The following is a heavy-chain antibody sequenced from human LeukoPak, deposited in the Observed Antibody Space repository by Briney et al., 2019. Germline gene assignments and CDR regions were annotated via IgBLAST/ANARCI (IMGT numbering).Heavy chain of an antibody. Sequence: PGGSLRVSCVASGFTFGNYWMSWVRQAPGKGLEWVSAISGSVGSTYYADSVKGRFTISRDNSKNTLYLQMNSLRAEDTAVYYCAKGSYCGGDCTTHYPKYYFDYWGQGTLVTVSS. CDR1: GFTFGNYW. CDR3: AKGSYCGGDCTTHYPKYYFDY. V-gene: IGHV3-23*01. D-gene: IGHD2-21*02. J-gene: IGHJ4*02. CDR2: ISGSVGST.